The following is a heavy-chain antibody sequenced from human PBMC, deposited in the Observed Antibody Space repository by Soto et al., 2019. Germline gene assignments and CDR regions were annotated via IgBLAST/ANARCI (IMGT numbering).Heavy chain of an antibody. D-gene: IGHD3-22*01. CDR3: ARAGLITMIERYYFDY. CDR1: GGTFSSYA. J-gene: IGHJ4*02. Sequence: QVQLVQSGAEVKKPGSSVKVSCKASGGTFSSYAISWVRQAPGQGLEWMGGIIPIFGTANYAQKFQGRVTITADESTSTAYMELGSLRSEDTAVYYCARAGLITMIERYYFDYWGQGTLVTVSS. CDR2: IIPIFGTA. V-gene: IGHV1-69*01.